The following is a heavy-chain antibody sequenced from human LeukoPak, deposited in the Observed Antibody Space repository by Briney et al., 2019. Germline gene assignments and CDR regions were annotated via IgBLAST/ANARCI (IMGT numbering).Heavy chain of an antibody. CDR1: GGSISSYY. Sequence: PSETLSLTCTVSGGSISSYYWSWIRQPPGKGLEWIGYIYYSGSTNYNPSLKSRVTISVGTSKNQFSLQLNSVTPEDTAVYYCARTDRRSLAFDYWGQGTLVTVSS. CDR2: IYYSGST. V-gene: IGHV4-59*12. CDR3: ARTDRRSLAFDY. D-gene: IGHD3-16*01. J-gene: IGHJ4*02.